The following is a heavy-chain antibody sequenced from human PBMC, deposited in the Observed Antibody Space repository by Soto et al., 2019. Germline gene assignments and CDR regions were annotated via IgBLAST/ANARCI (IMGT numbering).Heavy chain of an antibody. D-gene: IGHD3-10*01. Sequence: PSETLSLTCAVSGGSISSGGYSWSWIRQPPGKGLEWIGYIYHSGSTYYNPSLKSRVTISVDRSKNQFSLKLSSVTAADTAVYYCARAPNILGLYYFEYWGPGTLVTVSS. CDR1: GGSISSGGYS. J-gene: IGHJ4*02. CDR2: IYHSGST. V-gene: IGHV4-30-2*01. CDR3: ARAPNILGLYYFEY.